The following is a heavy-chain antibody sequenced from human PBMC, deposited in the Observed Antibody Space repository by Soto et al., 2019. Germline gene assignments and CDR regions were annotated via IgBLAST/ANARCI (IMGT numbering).Heavy chain of an antibody. Sequence: SETLSLTCAVYGGSFSGYYWSWIRQPPGKGLEWIGEINHSGSTNYNPSLKSRVTISVDTSKNQFSLKLSSVTAADTAVYYCARITGYCSSNSCRNRDVWGQGTTVTVSS. CDR1: GGSFSGYY. CDR3: ARITGYCSSNSCRNRDV. D-gene: IGHD2-2*01. CDR2: INHSGST. J-gene: IGHJ6*02. V-gene: IGHV4-34*01.